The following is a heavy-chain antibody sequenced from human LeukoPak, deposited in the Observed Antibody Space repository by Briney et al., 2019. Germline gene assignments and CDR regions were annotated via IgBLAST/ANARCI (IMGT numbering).Heavy chain of an antibody. V-gene: IGHV1-69*13. CDR3: ARDSSEFRSLIPH. CDR2: IIPIFGTA. D-gene: IGHD2-21*01. Sequence: SVKVSCTASGGTFSNYAISWVRQAPGQGLEWMGGIIPIFGTANYAEKFRGRVTITADESTSTAYMELNRLKSGDTAVHYCARDSSEFRSLIPHWGQGTLVTVSS. CDR1: GGTFSNYA. J-gene: IGHJ1*01.